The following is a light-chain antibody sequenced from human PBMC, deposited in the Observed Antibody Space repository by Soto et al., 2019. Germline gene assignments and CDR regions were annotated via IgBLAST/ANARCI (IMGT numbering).Light chain of an antibody. J-gene: IGLJ2*01. Sequence: QSVLTQPPSASGTPGQRVTISCSGSSSNIGSNPVHWYQQVPGTAPKLLIHNNNQRPSGVPARFSGSKSGTSASLAISGLQSEDEADYYCAAWDDSLNVVLFGGGTKHTVL. CDR2: NNN. V-gene: IGLV1-44*01. CDR3: AAWDDSLNVVL. CDR1: SSNIGSNP.